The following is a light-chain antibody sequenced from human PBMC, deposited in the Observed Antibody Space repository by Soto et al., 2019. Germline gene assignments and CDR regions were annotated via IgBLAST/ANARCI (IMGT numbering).Light chain of an antibody. CDR1: QSVRSNY. J-gene: IGKJ1*01. Sequence: EVVLTQSPGTLFLSPGERATLACWAIQSVRSNYLAWYQQKPGQAPRLLIYGASSRATGIPDRFSGSGSGTDFTLTISRLEPEDIAVYYCQQYHTSPLMFGQGTKVDIK. CDR3: QQYHTSPLM. CDR2: GAS. V-gene: IGKV3-20*01.